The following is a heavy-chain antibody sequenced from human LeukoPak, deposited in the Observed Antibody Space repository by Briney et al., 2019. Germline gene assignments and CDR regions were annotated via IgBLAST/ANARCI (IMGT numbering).Heavy chain of an antibody. Sequence: SETLSLTCAVYGGSFSGYYWSWIRQPPGKGLEWIGEINHSGSTNYNPSLKSRVTLSVDTSKNQFSLKLSSVTAADTAVYYCARISPWGYYDSSGYYYDYWGQGTLVTVSS. J-gene: IGHJ4*02. D-gene: IGHD3-22*01. CDR3: ARISPWGYYDSSGYYYDY. CDR2: INHSGST. V-gene: IGHV4-34*01. CDR1: GGSFSGYY.